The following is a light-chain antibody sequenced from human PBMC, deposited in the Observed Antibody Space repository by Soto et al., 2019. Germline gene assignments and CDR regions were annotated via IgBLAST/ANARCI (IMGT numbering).Light chain of an antibody. CDR1: QSVRSSN. Sequence: EIVLTQSPGTLSLSPGERTTLSCRASQSVRSSNLAWYQQKPGQAPRLLIYGASSRATGIPDRFSGSGSGTDFTLTISRLEPEDFAVYYCQQYYSSPPGFTFGPGTTVEVK. J-gene: IGKJ3*01. CDR2: GAS. V-gene: IGKV3-20*01. CDR3: QQYYSSPPGFT.